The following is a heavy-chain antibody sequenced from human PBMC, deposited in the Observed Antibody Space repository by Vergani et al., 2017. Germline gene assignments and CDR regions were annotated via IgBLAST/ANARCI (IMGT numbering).Heavy chain of an antibody. V-gene: IGHV3-15*07. CDR3: TTDPRYCSDGSCYWLRDHHYYGMDV. D-gene: IGHD2-15*01. CDR2: IKSTFDRGTT. CDR1: GFSFRNAW. J-gene: IGHJ6*02. Sequence: VQLVESGGGVVQPGGSLRLSCVASGFSFRNAWMNWVRRTPGKGLEWVGRIKSTFDRGTTDYAAAVKGRFTISRDDSKNTLFLQMNGLKTEDIGVYYCTTDPRYCSDGSCYWLRDHHYYGMDVWGQGTTVTVSS.